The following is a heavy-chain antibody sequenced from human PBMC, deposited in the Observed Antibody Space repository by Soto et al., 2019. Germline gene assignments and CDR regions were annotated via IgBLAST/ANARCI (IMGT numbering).Heavy chain of an antibody. V-gene: IGHV1-69*06. D-gene: IGHD3-22*01. CDR1: GGTFSSYA. J-gene: IGHJ3*02. Sequence: GASVKVSCKASGGTFSSYAISWVRQAPGQGLEWMGGIIPIFGTANYAQKFQGRVTITADKSTSTAYMELSSLRSEDTAVYYCARDPRGYDSSGYYYPGAFDIWGQGTMGT. CDR3: ARDPRGYDSSGYYYPGAFDI. CDR2: IIPIFGTA.